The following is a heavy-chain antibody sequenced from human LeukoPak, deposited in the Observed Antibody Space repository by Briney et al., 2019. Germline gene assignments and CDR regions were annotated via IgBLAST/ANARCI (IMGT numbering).Heavy chain of an antibody. CDR1: GGSISSSSYY. J-gene: IGHJ4*02. CDR2: IYYSGST. D-gene: IGHD2-15*01. Sequence: KPSETLSLTCIVSGGSISSSSYYWGWIRQPPGKGLEWIGSIYYSGSTYYNPSLKSRVTISVDTSKNQFSLKLRSVTAADTAVYYCVIGVGWQPDYWGQGALVTVSS. CDR3: VIGVGWQPDY. V-gene: IGHV4-39*07.